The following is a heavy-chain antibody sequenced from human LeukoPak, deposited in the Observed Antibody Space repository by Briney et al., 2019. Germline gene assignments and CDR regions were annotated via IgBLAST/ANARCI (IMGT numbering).Heavy chain of an antibody. CDR3: ARGFSGGWFDP. CDR2: INPSGGST. Sequence: ASVKVSCKASGYTFTGYYMHWVRQAPGQGLEWMGWINPSGGSTSYAQKFQGRVTMTRDTSTSTVYMELSSLRSEDTAVYYCARGFSGGWFDPWGQGTLVTVSS. V-gene: IGHV1-46*01. D-gene: IGHD3-3*01. CDR1: GYTFTGYY. J-gene: IGHJ5*02.